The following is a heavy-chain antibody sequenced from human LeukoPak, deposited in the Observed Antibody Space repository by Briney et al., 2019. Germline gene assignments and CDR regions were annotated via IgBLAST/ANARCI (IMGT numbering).Heavy chain of an antibody. J-gene: IGHJ5*02. CDR2: INPKTGNT. CDR3: ARADFIDAGPYLIPP. Sequence: ASVKVSCKTSGYTFTDYYIHWVRQAPGQGLEWMGWINPKTGNTSFARTFQGRVTMTRDPSINTVYMDMAWLTSDDTAIYFCARADFIDAGPYLIPPWVQGTLVTVSS. CDR1: GYTFTDYY. V-gene: IGHV1-2*02. D-gene: IGHD3-3*01.